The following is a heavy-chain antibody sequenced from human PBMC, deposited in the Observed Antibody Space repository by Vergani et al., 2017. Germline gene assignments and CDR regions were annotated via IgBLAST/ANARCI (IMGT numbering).Heavy chain of an antibody. Sequence: QLQLHKSGPGLVKPSETLSLTCTLSGGSISSSSHFWGWLRQTPGKGLEWIGSIYYSGSTYYNPSLKSRVSISVDTSKNQFSLILSSVTAADTAIYYCARGGATPMVFPVWGQGTTVTVSS. CDR3: ARGGATPMVFPV. J-gene: IGHJ6*02. CDR1: GGSISSSSHF. D-gene: IGHD5-18*01. V-gene: IGHV4-39*07. CDR2: IYYSGST.